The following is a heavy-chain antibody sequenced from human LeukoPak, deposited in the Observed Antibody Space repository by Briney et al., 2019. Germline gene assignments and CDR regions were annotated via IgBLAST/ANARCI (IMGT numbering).Heavy chain of an antibody. CDR3: ARMLYYYDSSAHGY. CDR1: GYTFTIYY. D-gene: IGHD3-22*01. CDR2: INPSGGST. J-gene: IGHJ4*02. Sequence: ASVKVSCKASGYTFTIYYIHWVRQAPGQGLEWMGLINPSGGSTNYAQKFQGRVTMTRDTSTSTAYMELRSLGSDDTAVYYCARMLYYYDSSAHGYWGQGTLVTVSS. V-gene: IGHV1-46*01.